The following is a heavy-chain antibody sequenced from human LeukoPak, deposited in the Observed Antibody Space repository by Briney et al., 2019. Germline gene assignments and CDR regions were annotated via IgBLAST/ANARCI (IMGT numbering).Heavy chain of an antibody. Sequence: EGSLRLSCAASGFTFSSYSMNWVRQAPGKGLEWVSSISSSSSYIYYADSVKGRFTISRDNAKNSLYLQMNSLRAEDTAVYYCARTKVGAAFDYWGQGTLVTVSS. CDR1: GFTFSSYS. J-gene: IGHJ4*02. CDR2: ISSSSSYI. V-gene: IGHV3-21*01. CDR3: ARTKVGAAFDY. D-gene: IGHD1-26*01.